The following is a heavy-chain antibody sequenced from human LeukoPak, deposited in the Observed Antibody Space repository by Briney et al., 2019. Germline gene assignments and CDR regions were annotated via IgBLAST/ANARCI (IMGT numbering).Heavy chain of an antibody. CDR2: ISGSGGST. V-gene: IGHV3-23*01. D-gene: IGHD3-10*01. Sequence: PGGSLRLSCAASGFTFSSYAMSWVRQAPGKGLEWVSAISGSGGSTYYADSVKGRFTISRDNSKNTLYLQMNSLRAEDTAVYYCATLLLWFGELSTFLDYHYYGMDVWGQGTTVTVSS. J-gene: IGHJ6*02. CDR1: GFTFSSYA. CDR3: ATLLLWFGELSTFLDYHYYGMDV.